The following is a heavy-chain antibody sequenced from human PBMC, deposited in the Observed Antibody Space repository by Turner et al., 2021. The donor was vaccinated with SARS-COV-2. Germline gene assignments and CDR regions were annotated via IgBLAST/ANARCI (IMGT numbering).Heavy chain of an antibody. CDR1: GGSISSSGYY. J-gene: IGHJ6*02. CDR3: ATEYVNIVATHRYYSYAMDV. CDR2: IYYSGST. D-gene: IGHD5-12*01. V-gene: IGHV4-39*01. Sequence: LQLQESGPGLVKPSETLSLTCTVSGGSISSSGYYWGWIRQPPGKGLEWIGSIYYSGSTYYNPSLKSRVTISVDTSKNQFSLKLSSVTAADTAVYYCATEYVNIVATHRYYSYAMDVWGQGTTVTVSS.